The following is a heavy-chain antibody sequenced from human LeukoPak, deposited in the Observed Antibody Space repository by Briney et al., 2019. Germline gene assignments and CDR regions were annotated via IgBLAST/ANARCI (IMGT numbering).Heavy chain of an antibody. D-gene: IGHD6-6*01. Sequence: SETLSLTCAVYGGSFSGYYWSWIRQPPGKGLEWIGEINHSGSTNYNPSLKSRVTISVDTSKNQFSLKLSSVTAADTAVYHCASNAARHGYWGQGTLVTVSS. J-gene: IGHJ4*02. V-gene: IGHV4-34*01. CDR2: INHSGST. CDR3: ASNAARHGY. CDR1: GGSFSGYY.